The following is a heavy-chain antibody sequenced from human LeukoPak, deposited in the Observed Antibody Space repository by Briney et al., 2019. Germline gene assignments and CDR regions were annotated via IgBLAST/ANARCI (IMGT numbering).Heavy chain of an antibody. CDR1: GGSISSYY. CDR3: ARWGEIAAAGTEFDY. CDR2: IYYSGST. J-gene: IGHJ4*02. Sequence: SETLSLTCTVSGGSISSYYWSWIRQPPGKGLEWIGCIYYSGSTNYNPSLKSRVTISVDTSKNQFSLKLSSVTAADTAVYYCARWGEIAAAGTEFDYWGQGTLVTVSS. D-gene: IGHD6-13*01. V-gene: IGHV4-59*01.